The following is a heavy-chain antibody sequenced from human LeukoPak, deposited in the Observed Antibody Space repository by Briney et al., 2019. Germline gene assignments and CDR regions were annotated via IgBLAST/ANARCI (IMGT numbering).Heavy chain of an antibody. CDR2: FDPEDGET. D-gene: IGHD2-8*01. J-gene: IGHJ3*02. V-gene: IGHV1-24*01. Sequence: GASVKVSCKASGYTFTGYYMHWVRQAPGKGLEWMGGFDPEDGETIYAQKFQGRVTMTEDTSTDTAYMELSSLRSEDTAVYYCATDSSANYCTNGVCSAFDIWGQGTMVTVSS. CDR3: ATDSSANYCTNGVCSAFDI. CDR1: GYTFTGYY.